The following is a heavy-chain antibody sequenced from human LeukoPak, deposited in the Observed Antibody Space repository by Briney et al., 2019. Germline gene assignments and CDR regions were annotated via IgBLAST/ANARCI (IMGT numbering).Heavy chain of an antibody. CDR1: GGTFSSYA. V-gene: IGHV1-69*13. Sequence: ASVKVSCKASGGTFSSYAISWVRQAPGQGLEWVGGIIPIFGTANYAQKFQGRVTITADESTSTAYMELSSLRSEDTAVYYCARDRPTHSSNPTDIVVVPAAIGPGAAFDIWGQGTMVTVSS. CDR2: IIPIFGTA. D-gene: IGHD2-2*02. CDR3: ARDRPTHSSNPTDIVVVPAAIGPGAAFDI. J-gene: IGHJ3*02.